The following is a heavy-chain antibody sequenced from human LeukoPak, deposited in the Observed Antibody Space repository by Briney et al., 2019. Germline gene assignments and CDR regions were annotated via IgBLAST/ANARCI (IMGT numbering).Heavy chain of an antibody. CDR3: ARHSGYHPTMYLDY. D-gene: IGHD3-22*01. J-gene: IGHJ4*02. CDR1: GGTFNSYA. Sequence: GASVKVSCKTSGGTFNSYAISWVRQAPGQGLEWMGGITAIFRTTNYAQKFQGRVTITADESMSTVYMELSSLRSEDTAVYYCARHSGYHPTMYLDYWGQGTLVTVSS. V-gene: IGHV1-69*13. CDR2: ITAIFRTT.